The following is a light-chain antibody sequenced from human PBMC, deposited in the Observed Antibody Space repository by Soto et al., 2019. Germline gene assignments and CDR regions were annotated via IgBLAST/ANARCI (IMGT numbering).Light chain of an antibody. CDR3: QQFSSYPLT. CDR1: QSLSSN. CDR2: GAS. Sequence: DTVMTQSPATLSVSPGERATVSFRASQSLSSNLAWYQQKPGQAPRLLIYGASTRATGIPDRFSGGGSGTDFTLTISRLEPEDFAAYYCQQFSSYPLTFGGGTKVDIK. J-gene: IGKJ4*01. V-gene: IGKV3D-15*01.